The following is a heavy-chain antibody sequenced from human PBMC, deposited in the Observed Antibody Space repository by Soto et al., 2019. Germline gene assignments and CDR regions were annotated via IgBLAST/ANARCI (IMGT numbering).Heavy chain of an antibody. CDR1: GFTFSLSA. J-gene: IGHJ4*02. CDR2: LIGGGSTT. D-gene: IGHD3-9*01. Sequence: EVQLLESGGGFVQPGESLRLSCAASGFTFSLSAMSWVRQAPGRGLDWVSSLIGGGSTTDYADSVKGRFTISRDNSKNTVHLQMTSLRAEDTAVYYCAKGPEYDILTGCDYWGQGALVTVSS. CDR3: AKGPEYDILTGCDY. V-gene: IGHV3-23*01.